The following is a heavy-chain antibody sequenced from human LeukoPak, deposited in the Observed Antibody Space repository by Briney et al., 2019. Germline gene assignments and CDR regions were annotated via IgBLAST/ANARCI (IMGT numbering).Heavy chain of an antibody. J-gene: IGHJ5*02. V-gene: IGHV6-1*01. CDR2: TYYGSKWYN. CDR3: ARDVSMITFGGVIVRDNGFDP. D-gene: IGHD3-16*02. CDR1: GDSISSNSAA. Sequence: SQTLSLTCAISGDSISSNSAAWNWIRQSPSRGLEWLGRTYYGSKWYNDYAVSVKSRITINPDTSKNQFSLQLNSVTPEDTAVYYCARDVSMITFGGVIVRDNGFDPWGQGTLVTVSS.